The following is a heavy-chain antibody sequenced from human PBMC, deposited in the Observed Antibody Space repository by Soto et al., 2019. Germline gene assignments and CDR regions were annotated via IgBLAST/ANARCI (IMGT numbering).Heavy chain of an antibody. CDR3: ARLTVRGVVTYQPNSFDP. V-gene: IGHV4-30-2*05. J-gene: IGHJ5*02. CDR2: IYYSGST. CDR1: GGSISSGGYS. Sequence: SETLSLTCAVSGGSISSGGYSWILIRQPPGKGLEWIGYIYYSGSTYYNPSLKSRVTISVDTSKNQFSLKLSSVTAADTAVYYCARLTVRGVVTYQPNSFDPWGQGTLVTVSS. D-gene: IGHD3-10*01.